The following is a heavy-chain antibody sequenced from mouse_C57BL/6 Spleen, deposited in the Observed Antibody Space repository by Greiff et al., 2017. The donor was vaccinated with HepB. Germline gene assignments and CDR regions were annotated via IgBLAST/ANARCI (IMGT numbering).Heavy chain of an antibody. J-gene: IGHJ3*01. CDR1: GYSFTDYN. CDR2: INPNYGTT. D-gene: IGHD3-1*01. Sequence: VHVKQSGPELVKPGASVKISCKASGYSFTDYNMNWVKQSNGKSLEWIGVINPNYGTTSYNQKFKGKATLTVDQSSSTAYMQLNSLTSEDSAVYYCARGEAGRAWFAYWGQGTLVTVSA. CDR3: ARGEAGRAWFAY. V-gene: IGHV1-39*01.